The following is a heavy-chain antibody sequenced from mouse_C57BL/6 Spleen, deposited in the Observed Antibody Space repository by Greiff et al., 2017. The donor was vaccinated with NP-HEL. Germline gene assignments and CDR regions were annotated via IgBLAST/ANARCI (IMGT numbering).Heavy chain of an antibody. V-gene: IGHV5-16*01. D-gene: IGHD2-4*01. CDR2: INYDGSST. Sequence: EVKLVESEGGLVQPGSSMKLSCTASGFTFSDYYMAWVRQVPEKGLEWVANINYDGSSTYYLDSLKSRFIISRDNAKNILYLQMSSLKSEDTATYYCARGYYDYDDGFYAMDYWGQGTSVTVSS. CDR1: GFTFSDYY. J-gene: IGHJ4*01. CDR3: ARGYYDYDDGFYAMDY.